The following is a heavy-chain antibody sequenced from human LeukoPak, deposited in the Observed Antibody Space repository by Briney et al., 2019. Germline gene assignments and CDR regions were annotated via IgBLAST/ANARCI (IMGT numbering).Heavy chain of an antibody. CDR3: AREVRFSMVRGEIDC. D-gene: IGHD3-10*01. CDR2: IYYSGNT. Sequence: GSLRLSCAASGFTFSSYWMSWVRQPPGKGLEWIGEIYYSGNTNYNPSLKSRVTISIDKSKNQFSLKLSSVTAADTAVYYCAREVRFSMVRGEIDCWGQGTLVTVSS. CDR1: GFTFSSYW. J-gene: IGHJ4*02. V-gene: IGHV4-4*02.